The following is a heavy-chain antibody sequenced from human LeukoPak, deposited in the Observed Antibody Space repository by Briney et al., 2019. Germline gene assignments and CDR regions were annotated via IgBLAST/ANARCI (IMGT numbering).Heavy chain of an antibody. CDR2: ISWNSGSI. Sequence: PGGSLRLSCAASGFTFSSYGMHWVRQAPGKGLEWVSGISWNSGSIGYADSVKGRFTISRDNAKNSLYLQMNSLRAEDTALYYCAKDTRQYLSGEDYWGQGTLVTVSS. V-gene: IGHV3-9*01. D-gene: IGHD3-9*01. J-gene: IGHJ4*02. CDR3: AKDTRQYLSGEDY. CDR1: GFTFSSYG.